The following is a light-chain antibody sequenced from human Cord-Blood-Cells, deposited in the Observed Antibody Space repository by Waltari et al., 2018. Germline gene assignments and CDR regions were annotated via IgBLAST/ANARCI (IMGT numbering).Light chain of an antibody. CDR2: GAS. V-gene: IGKV3-20*01. CDR1: QSVSSSY. Sequence: EIVLTQSPGTLSLSPGERATLSCRASQSVSSSYLAWYQQKPGQAPRLLIYGASSRATGIPDRFSGGGSRTDFTLTISRLEPEDCAVYYCQQYGSSPRTFGQGTKVEIK. J-gene: IGKJ1*01. CDR3: QQYGSSPRT.